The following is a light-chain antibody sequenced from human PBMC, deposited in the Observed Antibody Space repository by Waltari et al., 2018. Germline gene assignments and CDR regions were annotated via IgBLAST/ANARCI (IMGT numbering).Light chain of an antibody. CDR3: CSYAGSGTYV. CDR1: SSDVGGYKS. V-gene: IGLV2-23*02. CDR2: DVS. Sequence: QSALTQPASVSGSPGQSITISCTGTSSDVGGYKSVSWYQQHPGKAPKLMIYDVSERPSGVSNRFSGSKSANTASLTIAGLQAEDEADYYCCSYAGSGTYVFGTGTKVTVL. J-gene: IGLJ1*01.